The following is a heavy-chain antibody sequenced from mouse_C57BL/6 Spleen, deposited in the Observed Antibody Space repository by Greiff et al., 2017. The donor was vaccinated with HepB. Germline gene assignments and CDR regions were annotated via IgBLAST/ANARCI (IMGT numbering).Heavy chain of an antibody. CDR2: IRNKANGYTT. D-gene: IGHD4-1*02. CDR3: ARSQLGRDWYFDV. Sequence: EVQLVESGGGLVQPGGSLSLSCAASGFTFTDYYMSWVRQPPGKALEWLGFIRNKANGYTTEYSASVKGRFTISRDNSQSILYLQMNALRAEDSATYYCARSQLGRDWYFDVWGTGTTVTVSS. CDR1: GFTFTDYY. J-gene: IGHJ1*03. V-gene: IGHV7-3*01.